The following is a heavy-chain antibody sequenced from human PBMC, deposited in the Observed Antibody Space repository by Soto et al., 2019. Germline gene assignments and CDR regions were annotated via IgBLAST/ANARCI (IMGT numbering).Heavy chain of an antibody. Sequence: SVKVSCKASGGTFNNYPITWVRQAPGEGLEWMGGSIPIFGTANYAQKFQGRVTISVDESTSTAYMELSSLRSEDTAVYYCARGRGYSGDDHYYYFDMDVWGQGTTVTVSS. J-gene: IGHJ6*02. D-gene: IGHD5-12*01. CDR2: SIPIFGTA. CDR3: ARGRGYSGDDHYYYFDMDV. V-gene: IGHV1-69*13. CDR1: GGTFNNYP.